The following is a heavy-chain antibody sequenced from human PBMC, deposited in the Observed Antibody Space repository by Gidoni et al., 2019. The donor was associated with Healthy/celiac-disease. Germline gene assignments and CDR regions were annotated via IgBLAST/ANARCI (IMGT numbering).Heavy chain of an antibody. CDR2: ISWNSGSI. CDR3: ASSRDIVVVVAASHGGPDAY. V-gene: IGHV3-9*01. Sequence: EVQLVESGGGLVQPGRSLRLSCAASGFTFDDYAMPWVRQAPGKGLEWVSGISWNSGSIGYADSVKGRFTISRDNAKNSLYLQMNSLRAEDTALYYCASSRDIVVVVAASHGGPDAYWGQGTLVTVSS. CDR1: GFTFDDYA. J-gene: IGHJ4*02. D-gene: IGHD2-15*01.